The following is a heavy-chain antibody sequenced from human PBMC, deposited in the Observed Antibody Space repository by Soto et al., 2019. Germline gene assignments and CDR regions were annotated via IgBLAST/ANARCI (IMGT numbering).Heavy chain of an antibody. Sequence: EVQLLESGGGLVQPGGSLRLSCAASGFTFSSYAMSWVRQAPGKGLEWVSAISGSGGSTYYADSVKGRFTISRDNSKNTRDLQMNSLRAEDTAVYYCAKDRRQRLVTGAGFDYWGQGTLVTVSS. CDR3: AKDRRQRLVTGAGFDY. CDR1: GFTFSSYA. D-gene: IGHD6-13*01. V-gene: IGHV3-23*01. CDR2: ISGSGGST. J-gene: IGHJ4*02.